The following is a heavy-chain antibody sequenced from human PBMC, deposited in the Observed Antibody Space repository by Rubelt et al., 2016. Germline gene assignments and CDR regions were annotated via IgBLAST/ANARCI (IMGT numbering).Heavy chain of an antibody. CDR1: GDSISSSSYH. D-gene: IGHD4-23*01. J-gene: IGHJ5*02. CDR2: IYYSGNT. Sequence: QLQLQESGPGLVKPSGTLSLTCTVSGDSISSSSYHWGWVRQPPGKGLEWIGSIYYSGNTYYNPSLESRVTIPVDTSKTQFSLKLNSVTAADTAVYYCARSTVVTLYNWFDPWGQGTLVTVSS. V-gene: IGHV4-39*07. CDR3: ARSTVVTLYNWFDP.